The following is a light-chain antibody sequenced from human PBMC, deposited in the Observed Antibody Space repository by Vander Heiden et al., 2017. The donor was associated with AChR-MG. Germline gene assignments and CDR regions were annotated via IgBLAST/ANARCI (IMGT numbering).Light chain of an antibody. CDR1: QSVSSSY. V-gene: IGKV3-20*01. CDR2: GAS. Sequence: EIVLTQSPGTLSLSPGERATLSCRASQSVSSSYLAWYQQKSGQAPRLLIYGASSRATGIPDRFSGSGSGTDFTLTISRLDPEDFAVYYCQQDGSSPLTFGGGTKVEIK. J-gene: IGKJ4*01. CDR3: QQDGSSPLT.